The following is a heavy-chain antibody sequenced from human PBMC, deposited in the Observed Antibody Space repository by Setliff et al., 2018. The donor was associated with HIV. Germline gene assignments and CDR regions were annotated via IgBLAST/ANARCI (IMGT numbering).Heavy chain of an antibody. Sequence: GGSLRLSCAVSGLKFSDAWMSWVRQAPGRGLEWLGRMKNWGSGGKSDYAAPVSGRFTISRDDSKNTLYLQMDSLKIEDTAVYYCAHIGAVPVVMSSWGQGTLVTVSS. CDR1: GLKFSDAW. V-gene: IGHV3-15*01. J-gene: IGHJ4*02. D-gene: IGHD2-2*01. CDR3: AHIGAVPVVMSS. CDR2: MKNWGSGGKS.